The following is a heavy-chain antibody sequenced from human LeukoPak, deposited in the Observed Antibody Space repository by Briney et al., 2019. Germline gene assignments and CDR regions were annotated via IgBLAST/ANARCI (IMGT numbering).Heavy chain of an antibody. CDR3: ARRRDGYNWVIPYYYYMDV. J-gene: IGHJ6*03. Sequence: SVKVSCKASGGTFSSYAISWVRQAPGQGLEWMGGIIPIFGTANYAQKFQGRVTVTADESTSTAYMELSSLRSEDTAVYYCARRRDGYNWVIPYYYYMDVWGKGTTVTVSS. V-gene: IGHV1-69*01. D-gene: IGHD5-24*01. CDR1: GGTFSSYA. CDR2: IIPIFGTA.